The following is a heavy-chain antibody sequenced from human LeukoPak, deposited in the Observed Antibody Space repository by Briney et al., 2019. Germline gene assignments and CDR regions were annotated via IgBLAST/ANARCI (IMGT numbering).Heavy chain of an antibody. CDR2: TSYDGSNK. V-gene: IGHV3-30*04. CDR1: GFTFSSYA. J-gene: IGHJ4*02. D-gene: IGHD6-19*01. Sequence: PGRSLRLSCAASGFTFSSYAMHWVRQAPGKGLEWVAVTSYDGSNKYYADSVKGRFTISRDNSKNTLYLQMNSLRAEDTAVYYCARGSSSGWYLGIVAYFDYWGQGTLVTVSS. CDR3: ARGSSSGWYLGIVAYFDY.